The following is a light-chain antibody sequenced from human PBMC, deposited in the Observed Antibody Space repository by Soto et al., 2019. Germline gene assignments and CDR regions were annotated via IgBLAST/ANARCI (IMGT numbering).Light chain of an antibody. CDR2: EVS. Sequence: QSVLTEPPSASGSPGQSVTISCTVTSGDVGAYDYVSWYQQHPGKAPKLMIYEVSKRPLGVPDRFSGSKSGNTASLTVSGLQAEDEADYYCSSYAGSNNPYVFGTGTKVTVL. CDR1: SGDVGAYDY. J-gene: IGLJ1*01. V-gene: IGLV2-8*01. CDR3: SSYAGSNNPYV.